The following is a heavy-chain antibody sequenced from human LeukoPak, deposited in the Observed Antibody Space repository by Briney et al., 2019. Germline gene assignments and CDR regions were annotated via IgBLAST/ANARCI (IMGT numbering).Heavy chain of an antibody. CDR3: ARDVEMFSTTWSDAFDI. J-gene: IGHJ3*02. D-gene: IGHD6-13*01. CDR2: IKQDGNQN. V-gene: IGHV3-7*01. Sequence: GGSLRLSCAVSGFTYDDYGMTWVRQAPGKGLEWVANIKQDGNQNYYVDSVRGRFTISRDNSKNSLYLQMDSLRVDDTAVYYCARDVEMFSTTWSDAFDIWGQGTMVTVSS. CDR1: GFTYDDYG.